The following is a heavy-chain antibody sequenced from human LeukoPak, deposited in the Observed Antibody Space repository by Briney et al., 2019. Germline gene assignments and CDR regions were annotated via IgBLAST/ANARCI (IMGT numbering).Heavy chain of an antibody. D-gene: IGHD6-13*01. CDR3: ARTVAAAGDNWFDP. J-gene: IGHJ5*02. Sequence: ASVKVSCKASGYTFTSYGISWVRQAPGQGLEWMGWISAYNGNTNYAQKLQGRVTMTTGTSTSTAYMELRSLRSDDTAVYYCARTVAAAGDNWFDPWGQGTLVTVSS. V-gene: IGHV1-18*01. CDR1: GYTFTSYG. CDR2: ISAYNGNT.